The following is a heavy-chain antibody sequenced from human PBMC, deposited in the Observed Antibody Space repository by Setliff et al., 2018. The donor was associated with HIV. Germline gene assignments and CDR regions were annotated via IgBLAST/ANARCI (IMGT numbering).Heavy chain of an antibody. Sequence: SVKVSCKASRRTFNSHTINWVRQAPGQGLDWMGRIIPILGVANYAQRFQGEVTITADKSTSTAYMELTSLRFDDTAVYYCARENTYDSNGWGAFDIWGPGTMVTVSS. V-gene: IGHV1-69*04. J-gene: IGHJ3*02. CDR3: ARENTYDSNGWGAFDI. CDR2: IIPILGVA. D-gene: IGHD3-22*01. CDR1: RRTFNSHT.